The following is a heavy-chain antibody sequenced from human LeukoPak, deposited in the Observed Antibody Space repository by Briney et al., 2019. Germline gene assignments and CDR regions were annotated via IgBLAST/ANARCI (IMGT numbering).Heavy chain of an antibody. J-gene: IGHJ4*02. Sequence: SSETLSLTCTVSGGSISSGSYYWSWIRQPPGKGLEWIGYIYYSGSTYYNPSLKSRVTISVDTSKNQFSLKLSSVTAADTAVYYCARERVYDYVWGSWGQGTLVTVSS. CDR1: GGSISSGSYY. V-gene: IGHV4-30-4*01. CDR2: IYYSGST. D-gene: IGHD3-16*01. CDR3: ARERVYDYVWGS.